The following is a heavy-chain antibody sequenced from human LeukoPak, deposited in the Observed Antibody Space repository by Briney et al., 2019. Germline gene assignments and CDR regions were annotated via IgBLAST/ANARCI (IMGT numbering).Heavy chain of an antibody. CDR2: ISYDGSNK. CDR1: GFTFSSYA. Sequence: GGSLRLSCAASGFTFSSYAMHWVRQAPGMGLEWVAVISYDGSNKYYADSVKGRFTISRDNSKNTLYLQMNSLRAEDTAVYYCAREPAPYSSGFPCLYWGQGTLSPSPQ. V-gene: IGHV3-30-3*01. D-gene: IGHD6-19*01. CDR3: AREPAPYSSGFPCLY. J-gene: IGHJ4*02.